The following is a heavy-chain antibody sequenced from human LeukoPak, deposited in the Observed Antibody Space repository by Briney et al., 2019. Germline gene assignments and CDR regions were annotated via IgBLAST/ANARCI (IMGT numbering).Heavy chain of an antibody. J-gene: IGHJ6*03. V-gene: IGHV3-53*01. CDR2: IYSGGST. Sequence: GGSLRLSCAASGFTVSSNYMSWVRQAPGKGLEWVSVIYSGGSTYYADCVKGRLTISRDNSKKTLYLQMNSLRAEDTAVYYCARERIAAAGGYYYMDVWGKGTTFTVSS. CDR1: GFTVSSNY. D-gene: IGHD6-13*01. CDR3: ARERIAAAGGYYYMDV.